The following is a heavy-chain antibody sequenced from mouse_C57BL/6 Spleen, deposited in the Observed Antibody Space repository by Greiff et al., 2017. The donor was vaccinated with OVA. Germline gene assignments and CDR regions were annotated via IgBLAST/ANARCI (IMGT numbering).Heavy chain of an antibody. CDR2: IWSGGST. CDR1: GFSLTSYG. CDR3: ARRGIGRSWYFEV. Sequence: QVQLQQSGPGLVQPSQSLSITCTVSGFSLTSYGVHWVRQSPGKGLEWLGVIWSGGSTDYNAAFISRLSISKDNAKSQVFFKMNRLQADDTDIYDCARRGIGRSWYFEVWGTGTTVTVSS. D-gene: IGHD2-14*01. J-gene: IGHJ1*03. V-gene: IGHV2-2*01.